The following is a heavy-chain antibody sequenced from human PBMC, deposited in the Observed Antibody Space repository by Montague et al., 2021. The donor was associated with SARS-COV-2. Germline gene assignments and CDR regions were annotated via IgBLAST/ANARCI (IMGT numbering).Heavy chain of an antibody. CDR1: GGSISSYY. CDR3: AREVRYYYDSSGPGAFDI. J-gene: IGHJ3*02. V-gene: IGHV4-59*01. D-gene: IGHD3-22*01. Sequence: SETLSLTCTVSGGSISSYYWSWIRQPSGKGLEWIGYIYYSGSTNYNPSLKSRVTISVDTSKNQFSLKLSSVTAADTAVYYRAREVRYYYDSSGPGAFDIWGQGTMVTVSS. CDR2: IYYSGST.